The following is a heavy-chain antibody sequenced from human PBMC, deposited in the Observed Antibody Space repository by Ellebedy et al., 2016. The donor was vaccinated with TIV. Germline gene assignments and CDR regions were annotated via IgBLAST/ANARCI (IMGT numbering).Heavy chain of an antibody. CDR1: GGSIRSGGYY. J-gene: IGHJ6*03. Sequence: SETLSLTXTVSGGSIRSGGYYWTWIRQHPGKGLEWIGYISYSGSTYYNPSLKSRVTISVDTSKNQFSLKLSSVTAADTAVYYCARERGDSDYYYMDVWGKGTTVTVSS. CDR3: ARERGDSDYYYMDV. CDR2: ISYSGST. D-gene: IGHD2-21*01. V-gene: IGHV4-31*03.